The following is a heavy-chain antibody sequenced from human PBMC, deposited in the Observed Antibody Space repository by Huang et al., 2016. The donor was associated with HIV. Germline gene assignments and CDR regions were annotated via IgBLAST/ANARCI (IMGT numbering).Heavy chain of an antibody. CDR2: IYYSGST. Sequence: QLQLQESGPGLVKPSETLSLTCTVSGVSISNSRYYWGLIRQPPGKGLEYIGSIYYSGSTYYNPSLKGRITMSIDSSKNQFSLKLNSVTAADTAGYYCSRQDEKGYCAGDCSNHYYFGLDVWGHGTTVTVS. CDR1: GVSISNSRYY. J-gene: IGHJ6*02. D-gene: IGHD2-21*02. V-gene: IGHV4-39*01. CDR3: SRQDEKGYCAGDCSNHYYFGLDV.